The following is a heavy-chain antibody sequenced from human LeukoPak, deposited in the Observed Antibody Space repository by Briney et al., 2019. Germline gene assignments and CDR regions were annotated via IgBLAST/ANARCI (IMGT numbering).Heavy chain of an antibody. CDR1: GGSFSGYY. J-gene: IGHJ4*02. D-gene: IGHD6-6*01. V-gene: IGHV4-30-2*01. CDR3: ARAAARPYYFDY. CDR2: IYHSGST. Sequence: SETLSLTCAVYGGSFSGYYRSWIRQPPGKGLEWIGYIYHSGSTYYNPSPKSRVTISVDRSKNQFSLKLSSVTAADTAVYYCARAAARPYYFDYWGQGTLVTVSS.